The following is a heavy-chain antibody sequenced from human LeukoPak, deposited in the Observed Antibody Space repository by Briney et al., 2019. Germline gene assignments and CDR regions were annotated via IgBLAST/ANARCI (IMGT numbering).Heavy chain of an antibody. CDR3: ARHVAADWFDP. CDR2: SYCGGNP. J-gene: IGHJ5*02. D-gene: IGHD6-13*01. V-gene: IGHV4-39*01. CDR1: GGSISSSSSHY. Sequence: SETLSLTCTVSGGSISSSSSHYWGWIRQPPGKGLEWIASSYCGGNPQYNPSLKRRVTIYVDTSKNQFSQKLSSVTDADTAVYYCARHVAADWFDPWGQGTLVTVSS.